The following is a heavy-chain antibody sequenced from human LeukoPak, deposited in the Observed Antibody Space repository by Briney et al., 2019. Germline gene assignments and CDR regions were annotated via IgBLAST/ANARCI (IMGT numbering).Heavy chain of an antibody. Sequence: PSETLSLTCGVQGVSVNAYSWSWIRQSPGKRLEWIGEINHSGGSTYNPSLKSRATISLDTPENQVSLRVTSVTAADTAVYYCARIRCGHNEDRCYSYWGQGTLVTVSS. D-gene: IGHD2-8*01. CDR2: INHSGGS. J-gene: IGHJ4*02. CDR1: GVSVNAYS. CDR3: ARIRCGHNEDRCYSY. V-gene: IGHV4-34*01.